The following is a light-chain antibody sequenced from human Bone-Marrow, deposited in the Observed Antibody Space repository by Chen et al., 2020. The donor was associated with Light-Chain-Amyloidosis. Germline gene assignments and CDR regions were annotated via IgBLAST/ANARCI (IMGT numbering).Light chain of an antibody. V-gene: IGLV3-21*02. CDR1: NIGSTR. Sequence: SSVLTQPSSVSVAPGQTATIACGGNNIGSTRVHWYQQTPGQAPLLVVYDDSDRPSGIPARLSGSISRNTATLTISRVEAGDEADYYCHVWDRSSDRPVFGGGTKLTVL. J-gene: IGLJ3*02. CDR2: DDS. CDR3: HVWDRSSDRPV.